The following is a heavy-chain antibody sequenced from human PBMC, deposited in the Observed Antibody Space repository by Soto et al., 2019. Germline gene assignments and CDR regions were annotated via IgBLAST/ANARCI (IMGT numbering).Heavy chain of an antibody. D-gene: IGHD3-3*01. Sequence: ASVKVSCKASGYTFTSYAMHWVRQAPGQRLEWMGWINAGNGNTKYSQKFQGRVTITRDTSASTAYMELSSLRSEDTAVYYCARDLLGFWSGTQYYFDYWGQGTLVTVSS. CDR1: GYTFTSYA. J-gene: IGHJ4*02. V-gene: IGHV1-3*01. CDR2: INAGNGNT. CDR3: ARDLLGFWSGTQYYFDY.